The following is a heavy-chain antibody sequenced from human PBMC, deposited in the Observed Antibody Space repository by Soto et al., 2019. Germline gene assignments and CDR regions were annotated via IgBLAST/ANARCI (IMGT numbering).Heavy chain of an antibody. J-gene: IGHJ4*02. V-gene: IGHV4-30-4*08. CDR2: VYYSGVT. D-gene: IGHD3-22*01. CDR1: GGSISGGDYY. Sequence: SETLSLTCSVSGGSISGGDYYWSWIRQTPGKGLEWIGSVYYSGVTYYNAPLQSRMTISVDTSTNQFSLKLTSVTAADTAVYYCARGGGTMMRRFDYWGQGILVTVSS. CDR3: ARGGGTMMRRFDY.